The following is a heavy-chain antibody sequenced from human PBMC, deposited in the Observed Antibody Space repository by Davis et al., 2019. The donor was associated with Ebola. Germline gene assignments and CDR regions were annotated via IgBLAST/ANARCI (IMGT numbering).Heavy chain of an antibody. J-gene: IGHJ6*02. CDR3: ASRADIVVVVAAPWGMDV. CDR2: IIPIFVTA. Sequence: AASVKVSCKASGGTFSSYAISWVRQAPGQELEWMGGIIPIFVTANYAQKFQGKVTITADKSPSTDYMELSSLRSEDRAVYYCASRADIVVVVAAPWGMDVWGQGTTVTVSS. D-gene: IGHD2-15*01. CDR1: GGTFSSYA. V-gene: IGHV1-69*06.